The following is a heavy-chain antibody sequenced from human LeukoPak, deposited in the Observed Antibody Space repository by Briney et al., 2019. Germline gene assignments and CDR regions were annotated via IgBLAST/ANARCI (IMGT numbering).Heavy chain of an antibody. D-gene: IGHD2-21*01. CDR3: ARDPLYSNSPPSYFDY. J-gene: IGHJ4*02. V-gene: IGHV3-30-3*01. CDR1: GFTFSSYA. CDR2: ISYDGTNK. Sequence: SGGSLRLSCAASGFTFSSYAMNWVRQAPGKGLEWVAIISYDGTNKDYEDSGKGRFTISRDNSRNTLYLQMNSLRAEDTAVYYCARDPLYSNSPPSYFDYWGQGTLVTVSS.